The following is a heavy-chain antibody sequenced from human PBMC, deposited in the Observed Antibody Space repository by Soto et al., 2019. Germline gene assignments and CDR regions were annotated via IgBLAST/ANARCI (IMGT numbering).Heavy chain of an antibody. CDR3: AHRPSIAAASGAFDI. D-gene: IGHD6-13*01. CDR2: IYWNDDK. CDR1: GFSLSTSGVG. V-gene: IGHV2-5*01. J-gene: IGHJ3*02. Sequence: QITLKESDPTLVKPTQTLTLTCTFSGFSLSTSGVGVGWIRQPPGKALEWLALIYWNDDKRYSPSLKSRLTITKDTSKKQVVLTMTNMDPVDTATYYCAHRPSIAAASGAFDIWGQGTMVTVSS.